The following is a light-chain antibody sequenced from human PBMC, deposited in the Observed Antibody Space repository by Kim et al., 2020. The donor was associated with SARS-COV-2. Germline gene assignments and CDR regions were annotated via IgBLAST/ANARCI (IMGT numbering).Light chain of an antibody. CDR2: DVR. Sequence: GQSVTIPCTGTSNDIGGYNAGSWFQQHPGKAPKLMIYDVRQRPSGVPDRFSGSKSGNTASLTISGLQAEDEADYYCCSYAGSYTLVFGGGTQLTVL. V-gene: IGLV2-11*01. CDR1: SNDIGGYNA. CDR3: CSYAGSYTLV. J-gene: IGLJ3*02.